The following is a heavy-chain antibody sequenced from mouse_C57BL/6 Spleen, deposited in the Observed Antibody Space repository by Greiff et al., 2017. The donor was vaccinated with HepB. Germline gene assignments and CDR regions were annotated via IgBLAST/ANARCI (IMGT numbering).Heavy chain of an antibody. CDR3: ARSMVVYAMDY. V-gene: IGHV1-19*01. Sequence: EVQVVESGPVLVKPGASVKMSCKASGYTFTDYYMNWVKQSHGKSLEWIGVINPYNGGTSYNQKFKGKATLTVDKSSSTAYMELNSLTSEDSAVYYCARSMVVYAMDYWGQGTSVTVSS. CDR2: INPYNGGT. CDR1: GYTFTDYY. D-gene: IGHD2-3*01. J-gene: IGHJ4*01.